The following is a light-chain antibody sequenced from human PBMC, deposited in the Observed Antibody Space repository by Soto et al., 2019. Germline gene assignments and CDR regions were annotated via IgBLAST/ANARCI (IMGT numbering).Light chain of an antibody. CDR1: QGIRGD. J-gene: IGKJ1*01. CDR3: IQDFISPLT. V-gene: IGKV1-6*01. Sequence: AIQMTQSPSSLSASLGDRVTITCRASQGIRGDLGWYQQKPGKAPKLLISATSTLQSGVPSRFSGRGSGTNFTLPISSLQPEDFATYYCIQDFISPLTVGQGTKV. CDR2: ATS.